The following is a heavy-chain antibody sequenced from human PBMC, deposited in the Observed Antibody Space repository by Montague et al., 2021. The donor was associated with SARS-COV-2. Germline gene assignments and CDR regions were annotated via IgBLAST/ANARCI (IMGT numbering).Heavy chain of an antibody. CDR3: ARRVTGTTVHYYYYGMDV. D-gene: IGHD1-20*01. CDR2: IYYSGST. J-gene: IGHJ6*02. Sequence: SETLSLTCTVSGGSISSSSYYWGWIRQPPGKGPEWIVSIYYSGSTYYNPSLKSRVTTSVDTSKNQFSLKLSSVTAADTAVYYCARRVTGTTVHYYYYGMDVWGQGTTVTVSS. V-gene: IGHV4-39*01. CDR1: GGSISSSSYY.